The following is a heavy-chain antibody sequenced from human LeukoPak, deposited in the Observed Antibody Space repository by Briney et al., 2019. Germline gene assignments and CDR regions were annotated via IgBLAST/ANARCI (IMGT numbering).Heavy chain of an antibody. V-gene: IGHV4-4*07. CDR3: VGTAARSYYYGMDV. J-gene: IGHJ6*02. CDR1: GGPLSGYY. Sequence: SETLSLTCTVSGGPLSGYYWSWIRQPAGKGLEWIGRVYTSGSTNYNPSLKSRVTMSVDTSKNQFSLKLSSVTAADTAVYYCVGTAARSYYYGMDVWGPGTTVTVSS. CDR2: VYTSGST. D-gene: IGHD2-2*01.